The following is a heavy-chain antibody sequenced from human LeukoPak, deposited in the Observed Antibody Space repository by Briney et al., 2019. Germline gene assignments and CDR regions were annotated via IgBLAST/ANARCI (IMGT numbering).Heavy chain of an antibody. CDR3: ARAIGKSEGY. Sequence: ASVKVSCKASGYTFTGYYIHWVRQAPGQGLEWMGRINPHTGGTSYTQKFQGRVTMTRDTSISTAYMELSGLRSDDTAVYYCARAIGKSEGYWGQGTLVTVSS. CDR1: GYTFTGYY. J-gene: IGHJ4*02. V-gene: IGHV1-2*06. CDR2: INPHTGGT. D-gene: IGHD4-23*01.